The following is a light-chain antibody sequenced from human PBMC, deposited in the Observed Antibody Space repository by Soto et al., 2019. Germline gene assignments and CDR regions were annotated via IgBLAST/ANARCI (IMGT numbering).Light chain of an antibody. CDR3: QQVKSYPRT. CDR2: AES. CDR1: QGIAGS. Sequence: DIQLTQSPSFLSASVGDRVTITCRASQGIAGSLAWYQQKPGKPPKLLIYAESTLQSGVPSRFSGSGSGTRGTLTISSXQPEDLATYYCQQVKSYPRTFGGGTKVDIK. J-gene: IGKJ4*01. V-gene: IGKV1-9*01.